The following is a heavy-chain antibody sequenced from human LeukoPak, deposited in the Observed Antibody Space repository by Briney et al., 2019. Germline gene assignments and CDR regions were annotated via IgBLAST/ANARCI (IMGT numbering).Heavy chain of an antibody. CDR2: ISGSGGYT. CDR3: AKDRQWLVNAFFGGMDV. CDR1: GFTFSSYA. Sequence: GGSLRLSCAASGFTFSSYAMSWVRQAPGKGLEWVSAISGSGGYTYYADSVKGRFTISRDNSKNTLYLQMNSLRAEDTAVYYCAKDRQWLVNAFFGGMDVWGQGTTVTVSS. J-gene: IGHJ6*02. V-gene: IGHV3-23*01. D-gene: IGHD6-19*01.